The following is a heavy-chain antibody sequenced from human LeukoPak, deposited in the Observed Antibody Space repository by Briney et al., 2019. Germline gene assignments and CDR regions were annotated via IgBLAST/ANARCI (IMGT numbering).Heavy chain of an antibody. CDR2: IRYDGSNK. Sequence: GGSLRLSCAASGFTFSSYGMHWVRQAPGKGLEWVAFIRYDGSNKYYADSVKGRFTISRDNSKNTLYLQMNSLRAEDTAVYYCAKGRRERLFDFDYWGQGTLVTVSS. J-gene: IGHJ4*02. V-gene: IGHV3-30*02. D-gene: IGHD3-3*01. CDR3: AKGRRERLFDFDY. CDR1: GFTFSSYG.